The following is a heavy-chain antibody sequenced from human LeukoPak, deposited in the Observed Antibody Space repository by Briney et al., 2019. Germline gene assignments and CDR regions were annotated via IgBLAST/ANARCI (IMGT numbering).Heavy chain of an antibody. CDR3: ARDYNYYGSGSYHDY. CDR1: GSTFSSYW. J-gene: IGHJ4*02. V-gene: IGHV3-7*01. D-gene: IGHD3-10*01. Sequence: QAGGSLRLSCAASGSTFSSYWMSWVRQAPGKGLEWVANIKQDGSEKYYVDSVKGRFTISRDNAKNSLYLQMNSLRAEDAAVYYCARDYNYYGSGSYHDYWGQGTLVTVSS. CDR2: IKQDGSEK.